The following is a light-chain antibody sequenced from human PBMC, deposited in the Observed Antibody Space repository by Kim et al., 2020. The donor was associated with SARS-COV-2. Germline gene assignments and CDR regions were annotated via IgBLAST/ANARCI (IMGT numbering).Light chain of an antibody. V-gene: IGKV3-20*01. J-gene: IGKJ1*01. Sequence: EIVMTQSPATLSVSPGERATLSCRASQSVSDNLAWYQQKPGQAPRLFIYGASSRATGIPDRFSGSGSGTDFTLTISRLEPEDFAVYYCQQYGRSPKTFGQGTKVDIK. CDR3: QQYGRSPKT. CDR2: GAS. CDR1: QSVSDN.